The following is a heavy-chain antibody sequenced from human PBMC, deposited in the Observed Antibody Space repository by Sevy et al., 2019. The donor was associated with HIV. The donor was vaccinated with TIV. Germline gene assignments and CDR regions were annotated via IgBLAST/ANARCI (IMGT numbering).Heavy chain of an antibody. CDR2: ISSDGSDK. J-gene: IGHJ5*02. CDR1: GFTFGSYG. Sequence: GESLKISCAASGFTFGSYGMSWVRQAPGKGLDYVAVISSDGSDKYYADSVKGRFTISRDNSKNTLFLQVNSLRADDTAVYYCSRDRAWGVVRGGGNWFDPWGQGTLVTVSS. D-gene: IGHD3-3*01. V-gene: IGHV3-30*03. CDR3: SRDRAWGVVRGGGNWFDP.